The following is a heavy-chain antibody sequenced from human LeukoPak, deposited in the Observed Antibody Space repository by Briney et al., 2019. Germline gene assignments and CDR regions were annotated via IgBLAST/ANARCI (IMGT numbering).Heavy chain of an antibody. J-gene: IGHJ5*02. CDR2: IYYSGST. CDR1: GGSISSYY. CDR3: ARVVSDYYGSGSQLHDP. Sequence: SETLSLTCTVSGGSISSYYWSWIRQPPGKGLEWIGYIYYSGSTNYNPSLKSRVTTSVDTSKNQFSLKLSSVTAADTAVYHCARVVSDYYGSGSQLHDPWGQGTLVTVSS. V-gene: IGHV4-59*01. D-gene: IGHD3-10*01.